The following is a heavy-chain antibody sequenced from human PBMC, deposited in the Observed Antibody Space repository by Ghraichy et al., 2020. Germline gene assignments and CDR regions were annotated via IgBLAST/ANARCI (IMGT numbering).Heavy chain of an antibody. J-gene: IGHJ4*02. CDR2: IYYSGST. V-gene: IGHV4-39*01. Sequence: SETLSLTCTVSGGSISSSSYYWGWIRQPPGKGLEWIGSIYYSGSTYYNPSLKSRVTISVDTSKNQFSLKLSSVTAADTAVYYCARRIVGATSTHFDYWGQGTLVTVSS. CDR1: GGSISSSSYY. D-gene: IGHD1-26*01. CDR3: ARRIVGATSTHFDY.